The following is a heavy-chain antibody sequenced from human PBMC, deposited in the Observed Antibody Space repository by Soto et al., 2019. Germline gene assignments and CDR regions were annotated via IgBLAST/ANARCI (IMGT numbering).Heavy chain of an antibody. D-gene: IGHD6-13*01. CDR2: IYPGDSDT. CDR3: ARPRSSSRNYYAMEV. V-gene: IGHV5-51*01. J-gene: IGHJ6*02. CDR1: GYSFTSYW. Sequence: PGEALKISCKGFGYSFTSYWIGWVRQRPGKGLEGMGIIYPGDSDTRYSPSFQGQVTISADKSISTAYLQWNSLKASDTAMYYCARPRSSSRNYYAMEVWGQGTTVTVSS.